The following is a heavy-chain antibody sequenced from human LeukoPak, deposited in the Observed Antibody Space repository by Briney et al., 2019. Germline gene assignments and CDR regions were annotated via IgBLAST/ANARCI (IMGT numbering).Heavy chain of an antibody. V-gene: IGHV3-33*01. Sequence: GGSLRLSCAASGFTFSTYAMHWVRQAPGKGLEWVAVIWYVRTNKYYADSVKGRFTISRDNSKNTLYLQMSSLRAEDTAVYYCARDRLTTVTTFHFDYWGQGTLVTVSS. CDR1: GFTFSTYA. CDR2: IWYVRTNK. J-gene: IGHJ4*02. D-gene: IGHD4-17*01. CDR3: ARDRLTTVTTFHFDY.